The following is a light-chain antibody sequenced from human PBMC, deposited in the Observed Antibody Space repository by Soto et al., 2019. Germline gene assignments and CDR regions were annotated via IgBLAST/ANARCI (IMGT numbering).Light chain of an antibody. CDR3: QHYSGNSART. CDR1: ESLSVW. CDR2: DAS. Sequence: DIQMTQSPSTLSASVGDRVTITCRANESLSVWLAWYQQKPGEAPRFLIYDASTLQRGVPSRFSGSGSGTEFTLTISNLQPDDCATYYCQHYSGNSARTFGQGTKVDIK. J-gene: IGKJ1*01. V-gene: IGKV1-5*01.